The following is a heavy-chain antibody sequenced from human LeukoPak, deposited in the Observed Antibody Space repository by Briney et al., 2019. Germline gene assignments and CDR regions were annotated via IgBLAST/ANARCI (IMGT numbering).Heavy chain of an antibody. CDR3: ARGGRVVIPAARRNYFDY. D-gene: IGHD2-2*01. V-gene: IGHV4-34*01. Sequence: PSETLSLTCAVYGGSFSGFYWSWIRQPPGKGLEWTGEINHSGGTNYNPSLKSRVTISVDTSKNQFSLKLSSVTAAGTAVYYCARGGRVVIPAARRNYFDYWGQGTLVTVSS. J-gene: IGHJ4*02. CDR1: GGSFSGFY. CDR2: INHSGGT.